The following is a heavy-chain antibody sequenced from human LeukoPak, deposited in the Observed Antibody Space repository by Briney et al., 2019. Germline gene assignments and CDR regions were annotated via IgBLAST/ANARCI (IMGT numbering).Heavy chain of an antibody. D-gene: IGHD1-14*01. CDR3: ARRPSGFDP. Sequence: SETLSLTCTVSGGSVSSGGYYWSWIRQPPGKGLEWIGYIYHSGSTYYNPSLKSRVTISVDRSKNQFSLKLNSVTAADTATYYCARRPSGFDPWGQGTLVTVSS. CDR1: GGSVSSGGYY. V-gene: IGHV4-30-2*01. J-gene: IGHJ5*02. CDR2: IYHSGST.